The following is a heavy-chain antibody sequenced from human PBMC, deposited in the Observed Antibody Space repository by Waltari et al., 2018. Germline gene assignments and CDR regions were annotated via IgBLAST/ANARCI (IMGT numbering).Heavy chain of an antibody. D-gene: IGHD2-15*01. CDR3: ARDRVVADAFDI. V-gene: IGHV3-21*01. CDR1: GFTFSSYS. J-gene: IGHJ3*02. Sequence: EVQLVESGGGLVKPGGSLRLSCAASGFTFSSYSMNWVRQAPGKGLDWVSSISSSSSYIYYADSVKGRFTISRDNAKNSLYLQMNSLRAEDTAVYYCARDRVVADAFDIWGQGTMVTVSS. CDR2: ISSSSSYI.